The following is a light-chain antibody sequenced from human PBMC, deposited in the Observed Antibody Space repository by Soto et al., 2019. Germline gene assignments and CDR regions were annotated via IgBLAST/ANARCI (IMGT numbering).Light chain of an antibody. CDR2: GAS. CDR3: QQYNNWPSWT. V-gene: IGKV3-15*01. J-gene: IGKJ1*01. Sequence: EIVMTQSPVTLSVSPGERATLSCRASQSVRSNLAWYQKKPGQAPRLLIYGASTRATGIPARFSGSGSGTEFTLTISSLQSEDFAVYYCQQYNNWPSWTFGQGTKVDIK. CDR1: QSVRSN.